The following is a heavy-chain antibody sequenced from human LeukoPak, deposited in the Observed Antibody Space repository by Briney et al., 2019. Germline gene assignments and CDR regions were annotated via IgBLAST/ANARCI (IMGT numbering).Heavy chain of an antibody. D-gene: IGHD3-3*01. CDR3: ARAGDFWSGYHPLDC. V-gene: IGHV4-30-2*01. CDR1: GGSISSGGYS. Sequence: SETLSLTCAVSGGSISSGGYSWSWIRQPPGKGLEWIGYIYHSGSTYYNPSLKSRVTISVDRSKNQFSLKLSSVTAADTAVYYCARAGDFWSGYHPLDCWGQGTLVTVSS. CDR2: IYHSGST. J-gene: IGHJ4*02.